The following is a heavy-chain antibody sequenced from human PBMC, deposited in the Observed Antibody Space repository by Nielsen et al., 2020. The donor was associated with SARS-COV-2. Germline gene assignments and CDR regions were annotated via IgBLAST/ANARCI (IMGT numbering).Heavy chain of an antibody. V-gene: IGHV7-4-1*02. CDR1: GYTFTNYA. J-gene: IGHJ6*02. D-gene: IGHD2-2*01. Sequence: ASVKVSCKASGYTFTNYAMNWVRQAPGQGLEWMGWINTNTGNPTYAQGFTGRFVFSLDTSVSTAYLQISSLKAEDTAVYYCARGLVVPAAIGYYYYGMDVWGQGTTVTVSS. CDR2: INTNTGNP. CDR3: ARGLVVPAAIGYYYYGMDV.